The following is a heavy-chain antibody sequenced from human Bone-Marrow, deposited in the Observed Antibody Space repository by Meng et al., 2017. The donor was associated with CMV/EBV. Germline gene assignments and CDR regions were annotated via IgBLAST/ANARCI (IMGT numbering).Heavy chain of an antibody. CDR3: AAPGPGIAAAGTRFDP. CDR2: IRYDGSNK. CDR1: GFTFSSYG. Sequence: GGSLRLSCAASGFTFSSYGMHWVRQAPGKGLEWVAFIRYDGSNKYYADSVKGRFTISRDNSKNTLYLKMNSLRAEDTAVYYCAAPGPGIAAAGTRFDPGGQGTLVTVSS. V-gene: IGHV3-30*02. J-gene: IGHJ5*02. D-gene: IGHD6-13*01.